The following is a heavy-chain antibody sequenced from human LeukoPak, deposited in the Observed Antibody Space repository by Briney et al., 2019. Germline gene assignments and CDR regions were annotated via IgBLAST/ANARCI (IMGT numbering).Heavy chain of an antibody. Sequence: SETLSLTCTVSGGSISSGDYYWSWIRQPPGKGLEWIGYIYYSGSTYYNPSLKSRVNISVDTSKNQFSLKLSSVTAADTAVYYCARSTGKSYEGEPPFDYWGQGTLVTVSS. V-gene: IGHV4-30-4*01. J-gene: IGHJ4*02. CDR1: GGSISSGDYY. D-gene: IGHD3-16*01. CDR3: ARSTGKSYEGEPPFDY. CDR2: IYYSGST.